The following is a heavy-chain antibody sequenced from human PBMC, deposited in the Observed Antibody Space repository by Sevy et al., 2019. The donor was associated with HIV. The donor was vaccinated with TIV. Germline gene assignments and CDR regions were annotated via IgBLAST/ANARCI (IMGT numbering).Heavy chain of an antibody. CDR1: GYTLTKLY. V-gene: IGHV1-24*01. Sequence: ASVKVSCKVSGYTLTKLYMHWVRQAPGEGLEWMGCFDPEDGETIYAQKFQDRITMTEDTSTDTAYMELNSLRSEDTAVYYCASGRECYYGNSGYFDYWGQGTLVTVSS. D-gene: IGHD3-22*01. CDR2: FDPEDGET. CDR3: ASGRECYYGNSGYFDY. J-gene: IGHJ4*02.